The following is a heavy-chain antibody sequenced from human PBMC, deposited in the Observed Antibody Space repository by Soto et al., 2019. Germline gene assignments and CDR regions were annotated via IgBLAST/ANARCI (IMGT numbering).Heavy chain of an antibody. J-gene: IGHJ4*02. CDR2: VYYSGST. CDR3: ARLGGYYQAFDH. CDR1: GGSIRSYY. D-gene: IGHD3-3*01. V-gene: IGHV4-59*08. Sequence: PSETLSLTCTVSGGSIRSYYWSWIRQPPGKGLEWNGYVYYSGSTKYNPSLKSRVTISVDSSKNQFSLKLDSVTAADTAVYYCARLGGYYQAFDHWGQGTLVTVSS.